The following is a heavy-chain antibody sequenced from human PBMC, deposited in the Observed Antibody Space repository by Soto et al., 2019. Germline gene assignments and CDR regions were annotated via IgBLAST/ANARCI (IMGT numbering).Heavy chain of an antibody. D-gene: IGHD2-21*01. CDR3: VRHRSSREIPFDN. CDR1: GGSISSGDYY. Sequence: PSETLSLTCTVSGGSISSGDYYWSWIRQPPGKGLEWIGYIYYSGSTYYNPSLKSRVTISVDTSKNQFSLKLSSVTAADTAVYYCVRHRSSREIPFDNWGQGTLVTVSS. CDR2: IYYSGST. J-gene: IGHJ4*02. V-gene: IGHV4-30-4*01.